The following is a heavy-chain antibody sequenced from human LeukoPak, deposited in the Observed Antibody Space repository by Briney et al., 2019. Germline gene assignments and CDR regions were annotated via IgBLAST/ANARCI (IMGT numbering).Heavy chain of an antibody. D-gene: IGHD6-19*01. Sequence: SETLSLTCTVSGGSISSSSYYWGWIRQPPGKGLEWIGSIYYSGSTYYNPSLKSRVTIPVDTSKNQFSLKLSSVTAADTAVYYCASEDSSGWYRAIYWGQGTLVTVSS. J-gene: IGHJ4*02. CDR1: GGSISSSSYY. CDR2: IYYSGST. V-gene: IGHV4-39*01. CDR3: ASEDSSGWYRAIY.